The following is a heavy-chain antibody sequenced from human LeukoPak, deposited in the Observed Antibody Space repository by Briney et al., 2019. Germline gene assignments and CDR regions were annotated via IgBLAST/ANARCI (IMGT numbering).Heavy chain of an antibody. Sequence: GGSLRLSCVVSGFTFNRCWMNWVRQAPGKGLEWVSYISSSSTIIYYADSVKGRFTISRDNAKNSLYLQMNSLRAEDTAVYYCARGRLVGATVWYFDLWGRGTLVTVSS. CDR1: GFTFNRCW. CDR3: ARGRLVGATVWYFDL. D-gene: IGHD1-26*01. V-gene: IGHV3-48*01. CDR2: ISSSSTII. J-gene: IGHJ2*01.